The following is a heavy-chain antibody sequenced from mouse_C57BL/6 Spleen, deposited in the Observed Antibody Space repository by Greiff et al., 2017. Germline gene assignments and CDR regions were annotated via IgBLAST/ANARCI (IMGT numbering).Heavy chain of an antibody. J-gene: IGHJ2*02. CDR3: GMGASQETGYIDY. CDR1: GYTFTSYW. CDR2: IHPSDGGT. V-gene: IGHV1-74*01. Sequence: QVQLKQPGTELVKPGASVKVSCKASGYTFTSYWMHWVKQRPGQGLEWIGRIHPSDGGTNYNQKFKSKATLTVDKSSSTAYMQLSSLTSEDSAVYYGGMGASQETGYIDYWGQGTSLTVSS.